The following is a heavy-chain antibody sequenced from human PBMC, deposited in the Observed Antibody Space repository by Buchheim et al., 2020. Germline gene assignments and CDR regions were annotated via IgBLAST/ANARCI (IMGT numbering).Heavy chain of an antibody. J-gene: IGHJ4*02. D-gene: IGHD2-15*01. V-gene: IGHV3-23*01. Sequence: EVQLLESGGGLVQPGGSLRLSCAASGFTFSSYAMSWVRQAPGKGLEWVSAISGSGGSTYYADSVKGRFTLSRDNSKNTLYLQLNSLRAEDSAVYYCAKTRPFVVVVAAIRRGLCFDYWGQGTL. CDR2: ISGSGGST. CDR1: GFTFSSYA. CDR3: AKTRPFVVVVAAIRRGLCFDY.